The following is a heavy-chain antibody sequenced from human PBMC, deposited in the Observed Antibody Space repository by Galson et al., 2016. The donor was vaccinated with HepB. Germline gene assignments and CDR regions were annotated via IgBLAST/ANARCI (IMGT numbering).Heavy chain of an antibody. Sequence: SLRLSCAASGFTLSNSAMHWVRQAPGKGLEWVAKISYDAKNVYYAESLRGRSAISRDYSKNALYLEMNSLRDEDTAVYYCAADATTIVTAFDYWGQGTLVTVSS. CDR1: GFTLSNSA. J-gene: IGHJ4*02. D-gene: IGHD2-21*02. CDR2: ISYDAKNV. CDR3: AADATTIVTAFDY. V-gene: IGHV3-30*03.